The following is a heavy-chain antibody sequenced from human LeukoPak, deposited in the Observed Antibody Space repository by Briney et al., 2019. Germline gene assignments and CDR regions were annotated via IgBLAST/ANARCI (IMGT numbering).Heavy chain of an antibody. V-gene: IGHV5-51*01. CDR2: IYPGDSDT. Sequence: GESLKISCKGSGYSFTSYWIGWVRQMPGKGLEWMGSIYPGDSDTRYSPSFQGQVTISADKSISTAYLQWSSLKASDTAMYYCARLIYGGRRGVRENWFDPWGQGTLVTVSS. CDR3: ARLIYGGRRGVRENWFDP. CDR1: GYSFTSYW. D-gene: IGHD4-23*01. J-gene: IGHJ5*02.